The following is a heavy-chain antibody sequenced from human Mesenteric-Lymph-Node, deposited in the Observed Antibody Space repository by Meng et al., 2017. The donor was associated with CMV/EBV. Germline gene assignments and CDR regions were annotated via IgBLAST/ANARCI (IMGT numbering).Heavy chain of an antibody. J-gene: IGHJ6*02. CDR2: MNPNSGNT. CDR3: ARKAAGCSSTSCYLSYYYYDGMDV. V-gene: IGHV1-8*01. D-gene: IGHD2-2*01. CDR1: GYTFTSYD. Sequence: ASVKVSCKASGYTFTSYDINWVRQAPGQGLEWMGWMNPNSGNTGYAQKFQGRVTMTRNTSISTAYMELSSLRSEDTAVYYCARKAAGCSSTSCYLSYYYYDGMDVWGQGTTVTVSS.